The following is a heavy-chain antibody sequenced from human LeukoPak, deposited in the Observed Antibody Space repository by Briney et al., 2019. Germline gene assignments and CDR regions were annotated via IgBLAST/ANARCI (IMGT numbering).Heavy chain of an antibody. CDR2: IYYSGST. J-gene: IGHJ4*02. CDR1: GGSISSYY. D-gene: IGHD3-16*02. Sequence: SETLSLTCTVSGGSISSYYWSWIRQPPGKGLEWIGYIYYSGSTNYNPSLKSRVTISVDTAKNQFSLKLSSVTAADTAVYYCAGGYDYLWGSYPHWGQGTLVTVSS. V-gene: IGHV4-59*01. CDR3: AGGYDYLWGSYPH.